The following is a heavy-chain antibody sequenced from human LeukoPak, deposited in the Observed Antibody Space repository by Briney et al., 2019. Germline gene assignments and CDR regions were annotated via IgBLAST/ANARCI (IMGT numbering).Heavy chain of an antibody. CDR3: ARGRQEVSMIVVVMTAVSYYLDV. CDR1: GGSFSGYY. V-gene: IGHV4-34*01. J-gene: IGHJ6*03. Sequence: PSETLSLTCAVYGGSFSGYYWTWIRQAPGKGLEWIGEINPSGRISYNPSLKSRLTISVDASKNQFSLNLRSLTAADTAVYYRARGRQEVSMIVVVMTAVSYYLDVWGKGTTVTVS. D-gene: IGHD3-22*01. CDR2: INPSGRI.